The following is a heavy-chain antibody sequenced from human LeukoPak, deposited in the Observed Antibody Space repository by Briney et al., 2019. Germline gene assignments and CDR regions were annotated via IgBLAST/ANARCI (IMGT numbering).Heavy chain of an antibody. CDR3: AKAYVSYCGGDCYSGLVV. CDR1: GFTFSSYD. V-gene: IGHV3-23*01. CDR2: IRPSGENT. J-gene: IGHJ4*02. Sequence: GGSLRLSCAASGFTFSSYDMTWVRQAPGRGLEWVSSIRPSGENTYYGDSVKGRFTISRDNSKNTLYLQMNSLRAEDTAVYYCAKAYVSYCGGDCYSGLVVWGQGTLVTVSS. D-gene: IGHD2-21*02.